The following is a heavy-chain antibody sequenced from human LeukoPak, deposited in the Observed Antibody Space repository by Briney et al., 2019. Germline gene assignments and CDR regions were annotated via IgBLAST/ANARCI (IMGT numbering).Heavy chain of an antibody. D-gene: IGHD3-22*01. CDR2: IWYDGNNK. CDR1: GFTFSSYG. CDR3: AREHSSGYLNWFDP. Sequence: GGSLRLSCAASGFTFSSYGMHWVRQAPGKELEWVAVIWYDGNNKYYADSVKGRFTISRDNSKNTLYLQMNSLRAADTAVYYCAREHSSGYLNWFDPWGQGTLVTVSS. J-gene: IGHJ5*02. V-gene: IGHV3-33*01.